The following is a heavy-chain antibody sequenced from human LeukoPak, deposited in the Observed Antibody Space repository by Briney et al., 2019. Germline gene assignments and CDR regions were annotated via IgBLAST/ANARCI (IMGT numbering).Heavy chain of an antibody. Sequence: GGSLRLSCAASGFTFSSYSMTWVRQAPGKGLEWVGFIASETYGGTAEYAASLKGGFTISRDDSKSIAYLQMNSLKTEDTAVYYCTRDQTPYYWGQGTLVTVSS. CDR1: GFTFSSYS. CDR2: IASETYGGTA. V-gene: IGHV3-49*04. CDR3: TRDQTPYY. J-gene: IGHJ4*02.